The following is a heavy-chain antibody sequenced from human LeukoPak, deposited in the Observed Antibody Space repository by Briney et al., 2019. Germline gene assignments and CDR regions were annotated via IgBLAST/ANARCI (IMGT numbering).Heavy chain of an antibody. V-gene: IGHV3-30*04. J-gene: IGHJ4*02. D-gene: IGHD3-3*01. CDR3: ARDLLGSGYGYYGY. CDR2: ISYDGSNK. Sequence: PGGSLRLSCAASGFTFSSYAMHWVRQAPGKGLEWVAVISYDGSNKYYADSVKGRFTISRDNSKNTLYLQMNSLRAEDTAVYYCARDLLGSGYGYYGYWGQGTLVTVSS. CDR1: GFTFSSYA.